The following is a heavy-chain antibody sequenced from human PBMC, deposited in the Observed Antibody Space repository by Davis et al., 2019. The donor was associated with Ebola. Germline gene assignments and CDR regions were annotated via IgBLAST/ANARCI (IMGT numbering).Heavy chain of an antibody. CDR3: TRHERAFWSGYIMLDV. CDR1: GFTFSVSA. J-gene: IGHJ6*04. Sequence: GESLKISCAASGFTFSVSAIHWVRQASGKGPEWIGRIRTKTNRYATAYAASVKGRFTISRDDSKNTAYLQMNSLKTEDTAVYYCTRHERAFWSGYIMLDVWGKGTTVTVSS. V-gene: IGHV3-73*01. D-gene: IGHD3-3*01. CDR2: IRTKTNRYAT.